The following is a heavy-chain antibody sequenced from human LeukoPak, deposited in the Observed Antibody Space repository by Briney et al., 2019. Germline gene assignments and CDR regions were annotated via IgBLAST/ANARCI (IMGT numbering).Heavy chain of an antibody. CDR1: GYMFASYG. CDR2: TGVYNDNT. V-gene: IGHV1-18*01. J-gene: IGHJ4*02. D-gene: IGHD5-18*01. Sequence: GASVKVSCKASGYMFASYGISWVRQAPGQGLEWMGWTGVYNDNTNLAPKFQGRVTMTTDISTTTAVMELRSLRSDDTAVYYCARGLFEYTYGLPFDYWGQGTLVTVSS. CDR3: ARGLFEYTYGLPFDY.